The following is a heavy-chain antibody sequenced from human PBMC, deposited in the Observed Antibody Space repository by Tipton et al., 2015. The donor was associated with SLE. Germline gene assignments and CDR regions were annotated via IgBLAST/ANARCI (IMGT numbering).Heavy chain of an antibody. CDR2: IVVGSGKT. Sequence: QSGAEVKKPGTSVKVSCKTSGFTFTSSAMQWVRQARGQRLEWIGWIVVGSGKTDYAQKFQGRATISRDMSTATAYMELSSLRSEDTAVYHCAASTGTVGAFDIWGLGTMVTVSS. J-gene: IGHJ3*02. CDR3: AASTGTVGAFDI. D-gene: IGHD1-1*01. V-gene: IGHV1-58*02. CDR1: GFTFTSSA.